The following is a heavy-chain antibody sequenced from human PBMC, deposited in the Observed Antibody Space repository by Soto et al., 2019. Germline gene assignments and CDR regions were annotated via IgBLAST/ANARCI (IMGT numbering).Heavy chain of an antibody. V-gene: IGHV3-9*01. J-gene: IGHJ6*02. CDR2: ITWNSDKR. D-gene: IGHD3-10*01. Sequence: EVQLVESGGDLLQPGGSLRLSCAGFGFSLDDYTMHWVRQAPGKGLEWVSGITWNSDKRAYAASVRGRVTVSKDSAKNSLYLEMNSLRIDYTALSDCAKGVRRTCNAMDVWGQGTEVIVYS. CDR3: AKGVRRTCNAMDV. CDR1: GFSLDDYT.